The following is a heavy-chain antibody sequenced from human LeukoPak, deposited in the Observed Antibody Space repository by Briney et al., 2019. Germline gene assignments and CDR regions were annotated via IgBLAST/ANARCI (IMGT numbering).Heavy chain of an antibody. D-gene: IGHD1-26*01. Sequence: GGSLRLSCAAPGFTVSSNYMSWVRQAPGKGLEWVSVIYSGGSTYYADSVKGRFTISRDNSKNTLYLQMNSLRAEDTAVYYCARDLDEWGYFDYWGQGTLVTVSS. CDR3: ARDLDEWGYFDY. CDR1: GFTVSSNY. J-gene: IGHJ4*02. V-gene: IGHV3-66*01. CDR2: IYSGGST.